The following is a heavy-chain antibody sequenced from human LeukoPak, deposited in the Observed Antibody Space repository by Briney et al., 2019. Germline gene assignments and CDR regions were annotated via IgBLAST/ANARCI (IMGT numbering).Heavy chain of an antibody. CDR2: ISAYNGNT. CDR3: ARVRGPYYYHSFGSGWFDP. D-gene: IGHD3-22*01. J-gene: IGHJ5*02. Sequence: ASVKVSCKASGYTFTSYGMSWVRQAPGQGREGRGWISAYNGNTNYAQKLQGRVTMTADTSTSTAYMELRSLTSDDTAVYYCARVRGPYYYHSFGSGWFDPWGQGTLVTVSS. V-gene: IGHV1-18*01. CDR1: GYTFTSYG.